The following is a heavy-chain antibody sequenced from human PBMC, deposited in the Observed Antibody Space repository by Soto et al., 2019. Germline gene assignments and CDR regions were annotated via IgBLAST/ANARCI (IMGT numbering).Heavy chain of an antibody. J-gene: IGHJ6*02. Sequence: QVQLVQSGAEVKKPGASVKVACKASGYTFTTYYISWLRQAPGQGLEWMGWISAYNGNTKYAQKLQGRVTMTTDTSTSTADMELRSLRSDDTAVYYCARDNPPIGVWGQGTTVTVSS. CDR2: ISAYNGNT. CDR3: ARDNPPIGV. V-gene: IGHV1-18*01. CDR1: GYTFTTYY. D-gene: IGHD3-10*01.